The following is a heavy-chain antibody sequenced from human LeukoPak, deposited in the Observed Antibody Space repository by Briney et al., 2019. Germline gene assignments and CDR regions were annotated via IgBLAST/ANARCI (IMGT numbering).Heavy chain of an antibody. Sequence: PGGSLILSCSASGFTFRSYAMHWVRQAPGKGLEYVSAIGISGASTYYADSVKGRFTISRDNSKNTLYLHMSSLRTEDTAVYYCVKSVAVPPEGLEYWGQGTLVTVSS. CDR3: VKSVAVPPEGLEY. D-gene: IGHD4-23*01. CDR2: IGISGAST. V-gene: IGHV3-64D*09. J-gene: IGHJ4*02. CDR1: GFTFRSYA.